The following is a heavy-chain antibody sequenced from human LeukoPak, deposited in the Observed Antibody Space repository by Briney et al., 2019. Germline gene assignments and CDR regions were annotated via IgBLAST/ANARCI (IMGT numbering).Heavy chain of an antibody. CDR3: ARENGGGYYYGMDV. CDR1: GGSISSGGYY. CDR2: IYYSGST. D-gene: IGHD3-16*01. V-gene: IGHV4-31*03. Sequence: SETLSLTCTVSGGSISSGGYYWSWIRQHPGKGLEWIGYIYYSGSTYYNPSLKSRVTISVDTPKNQFSLKPSSVTAADTAVYYCARENGGGYYYGMDVWGQGTTVTVSS. J-gene: IGHJ6*02.